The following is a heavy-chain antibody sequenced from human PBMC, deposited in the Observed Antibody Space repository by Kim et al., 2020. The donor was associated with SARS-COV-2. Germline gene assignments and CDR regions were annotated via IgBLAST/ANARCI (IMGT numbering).Heavy chain of an antibody. CDR1: GFIFSNSW. D-gene: IGHD2-2*01. CDR3: VKDEGSRHGMDV. V-gene: IGHV3-7*01. CDR2: IKQDGSEK. Sequence: GGSLRLSCAASGFIFSNSWMSWVRQAPGKGLEWVAIIKQDGSEKYYVESVKGRFTISRDNAKNSLYLQMNSLRVEDTAVYYCVKDEGSRHGMDVWGQGTTVSVSS. J-gene: IGHJ6*02.